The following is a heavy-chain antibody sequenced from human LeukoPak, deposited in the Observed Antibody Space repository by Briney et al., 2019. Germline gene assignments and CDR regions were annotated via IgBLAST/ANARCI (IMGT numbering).Heavy chain of an antibody. V-gene: IGHV3-23*01. D-gene: IGHD3-22*01. J-gene: IGHJ4*02. CDR2: ISGSGGST. Sequence: GGSLRLSCAASGFTFSTNFMNWVRQAPGKGLEWVSAISGSGGSTYYADSVKGRFTISRDNSKNTLYLQMNSLRAEDTAVYYCAKEAPITMIVVVTPRGLFFDYWGQGTLVTVSS. CDR1: GFTFSTNF. CDR3: AKEAPITMIVVVTPRGLFFDY.